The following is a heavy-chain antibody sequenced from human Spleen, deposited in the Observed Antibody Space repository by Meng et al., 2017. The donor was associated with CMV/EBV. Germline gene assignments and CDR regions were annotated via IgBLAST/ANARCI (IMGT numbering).Heavy chain of an antibody. CDR1: GYTFTSYD. CDR2: MNPNSGNT. V-gene: IGHV1-8*01. Sequence: ASVKVSCKASGYTFTSYDINWVRQATGQGLEWMGWMNPNSGNTGYAQKFQGRVTMIRDTSTSTVYVELSSLRSEDTAVYYCARAALPYCTGTTCQKRDFDYWGQGTRVTVSS. J-gene: IGHJ4*02. D-gene: IGHD2-8*02. CDR3: ARAALPYCTGTTCQKRDFDY.